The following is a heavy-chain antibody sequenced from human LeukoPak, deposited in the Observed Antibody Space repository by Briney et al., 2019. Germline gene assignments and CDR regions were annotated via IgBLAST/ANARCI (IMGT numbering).Heavy chain of an antibody. CDR2: IYYSGST. D-gene: IGHD4-17*01. CDR3: AREWSYGDYGYFDY. Sequence: SETLSLTCTVSGGSISSYYWSWIRQPPGKGLEWIGYIYYSGSTNYNPSLKSRVTISVDTSKNQFSLKLSSVTAADTAVYYCAREWSYGDYGYFDYWGQGTLVTVSS. J-gene: IGHJ4*02. CDR1: GGSISSYY. V-gene: IGHV4-59*01.